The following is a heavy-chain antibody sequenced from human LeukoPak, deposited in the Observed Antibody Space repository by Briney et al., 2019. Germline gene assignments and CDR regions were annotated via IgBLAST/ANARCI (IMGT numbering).Heavy chain of an antibody. CDR1: GGSISSSSYY. J-gene: IGHJ2*01. V-gene: IGHV4-61*02. D-gene: IGHD2-2*01. Sequence: PSGTLSLTCTVSGGSISSSSYYWGWIRQPAGKGLEWIGRIYSSGSTNYNPSLKSRVTMSVDTSKNQFSLKLSSVTAADTAVYYCARGQYHLFYLDFELWGRGTLVTVSS. CDR2: IYSSGST. CDR3: ARGQYHLFYLDFEL.